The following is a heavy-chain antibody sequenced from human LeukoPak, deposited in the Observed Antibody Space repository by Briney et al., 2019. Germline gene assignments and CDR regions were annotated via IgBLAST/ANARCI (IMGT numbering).Heavy chain of an antibody. Sequence: GGSLRLSCAASGFTFSTYAMSWVRQTPERGLEWVSAISDTGGNTFYADSVKGRFTISRDNSKNTLYLQMNSLRAEDTAIYYCAKGRTNNYWGQGTLVTVSS. J-gene: IGHJ4*02. V-gene: IGHV3-23*01. CDR3: AKGRTNNY. CDR1: GFTFSTYA. CDR2: ISDTGGNT. D-gene: IGHD1/OR15-1a*01.